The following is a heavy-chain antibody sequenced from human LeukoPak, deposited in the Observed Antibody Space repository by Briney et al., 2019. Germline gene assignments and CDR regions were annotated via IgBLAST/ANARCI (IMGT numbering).Heavy chain of an antibody. CDR1: GFTFDDYG. J-gene: IGHJ3*02. D-gene: IGHD2-8*02. Sequence: GGSLRLSCAASGFTFDDYGMSWVRQAPGKGLEWVSGINWNGGSTVYADSVRGRFTISRDNGKNSLYLQMNSLRVEDTAVYFCARDSTGWQADSFDIWGQGTMVTVSS. CDR3: ARDSTGWQADSFDI. CDR2: INWNGGST. V-gene: IGHV3-20*04.